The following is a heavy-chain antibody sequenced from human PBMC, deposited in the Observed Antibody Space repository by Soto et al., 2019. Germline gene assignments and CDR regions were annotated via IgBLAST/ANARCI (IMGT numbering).Heavy chain of an antibody. V-gene: IGHV1-24*01. CDR2: FDPEDGET. J-gene: IGHJ4*02. CDR3: ATFPGGDSGFDY. D-gene: IGHD3-16*01. CDR1: GYTLTELS. Sequence: GASVKVSCKVSGYTLTELSMHWVRQAPGKGLEWMGGFDPEDGETIYAQKFQGRVTMTEDTSTDTAYMELSSLRSEDTAVYYCATFPGGDSGFDYWGQGTLVTVSS.